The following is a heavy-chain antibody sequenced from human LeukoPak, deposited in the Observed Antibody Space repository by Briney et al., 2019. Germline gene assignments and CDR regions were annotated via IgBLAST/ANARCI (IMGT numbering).Heavy chain of an antibody. D-gene: IGHD6-19*01. CDR2: ISSSSSYI. CDR1: GLTFSSYS. CDR3: ARTNSGIAVAIDY. J-gene: IGHJ4*02. Sequence: GGSLRLSCAAAGLTFSSYSMNWVRQAPGKGLEWVSSISSSSSYIYYADSVKGRFTISRDNAKNSLYLQMNSLRAEDTAVYYCARTNSGIAVAIDYWGQGTLVTVSS. V-gene: IGHV3-21*01.